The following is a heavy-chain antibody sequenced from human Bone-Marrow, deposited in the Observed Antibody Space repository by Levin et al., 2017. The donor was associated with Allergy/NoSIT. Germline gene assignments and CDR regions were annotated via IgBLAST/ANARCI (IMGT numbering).Heavy chain of an antibody. CDR2: INHSGST. V-gene: IGHV4-34*01. J-gene: IGHJ5*02. CDR1: GGSFSGYY. D-gene: IGHD4-17*01. CDR3: ARGGVTTSVKYNWFDP. Sequence: PSETLSLTCAVYGGSFSGYYWSWIRQPPGKGLEWIGEINHSGSTNYNPSLKSRVTISVDTSKNQFSLKLSSVTAADTAVYYCARGGVTTSVKYNWFDPWGQGTLVTVSS.